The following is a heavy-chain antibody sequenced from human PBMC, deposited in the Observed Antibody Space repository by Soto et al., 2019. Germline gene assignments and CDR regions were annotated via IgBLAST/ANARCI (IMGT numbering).Heavy chain of an antibody. CDR1: GYTFTGHD. Sequence: ASVKVSCKASGYTFTGHDLHWVRQAPGQGLEWMGWLKGNGGATKYARKFQGRVTMTRDTSTTTAYLELNSLRSDDPAVYFCSRVGSYSDGSSYPYWGQGTLVTV. CDR3: SRVGSYSDGSSYPY. CDR2: LKGNGGAT. J-gene: IGHJ4*02. V-gene: IGHV1-2*02. D-gene: IGHD6-6*01.